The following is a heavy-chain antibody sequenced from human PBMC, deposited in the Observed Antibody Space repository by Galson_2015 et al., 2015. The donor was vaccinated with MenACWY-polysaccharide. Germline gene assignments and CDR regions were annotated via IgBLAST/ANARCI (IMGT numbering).Heavy chain of an antibody. CDR1: GGSISSSNYF. D-gene: IGHD2-2*01. Sequence: ETLSLTCSVSGGSISSSNYFWAWIRQPPGERLEWIGNIYYSGTTYYNPSLKSRVTISVDTSKNQFSLKLSSVTASDTAVYYCARLEAQSSYCTSISCFGPYDCWGRGTLVTVSS. V-gene: IGHV4-39*01. CDR3: ARLEAQSSYCTSISCFGPYDC. CDR2: IYYSGTT. J-gene: IGHJ4*02.